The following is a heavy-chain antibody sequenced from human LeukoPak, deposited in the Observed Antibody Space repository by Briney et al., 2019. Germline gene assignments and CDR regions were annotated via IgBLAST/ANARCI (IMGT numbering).Heavy chain of an antibody. CDR2: INPSGGST. D-gene: IGHD2-21*02. V-gene: IGHV1-46*01. J-gene: IGHJ4*02. Sequence: ASVKVSCKASGYTFTSYAMNWVRQAPGQGLEWMGIINPSGGSTSYAQKFQGRVTMTRDTSTSTVYMELSSLRSEDTAVYYCARADVTYYFDYWGQGTLVTVSS. CDR1: GYTFTSYA. CDR3: ARADVTYYFDY.